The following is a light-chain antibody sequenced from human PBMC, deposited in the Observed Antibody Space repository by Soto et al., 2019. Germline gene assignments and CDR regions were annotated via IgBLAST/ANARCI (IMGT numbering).Light chain of an antibody. J-gene: IGKJ2*01. V-gene: IGKV3-20*01. CDR1: QSVSSNY. Sequence: EIVLTRSPGTLSVSPGERATLSCRASQSVSSNYLGWYQQRPGQAPRLLIYGVSRRATGIPDRFSGSGSGTEFTLTISGLQPEDFAVYYCQQYGGSPPYTFGQGTKLEIK. CDR3: QQYGGSPPYT. CDR2: GVS.